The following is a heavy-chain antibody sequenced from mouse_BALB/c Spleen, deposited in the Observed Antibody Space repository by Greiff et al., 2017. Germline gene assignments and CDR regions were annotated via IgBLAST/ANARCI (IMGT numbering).Heavy chain of an antibody. CDR1: GFNIKDTY. Sequence: EVMLVESGAELVKPGASVKLSCTASGFNIKDTYMHWVKQRPEQGLEWIGRIDPANGNTKYDPKFQGKATITADTSSNTAYLQLSSLTSEDTAVYYCARSRITTVVHAMDYWGQGTSVTVSS. CDR2: IDPANGNT. J-gene: IGHJ4*01. D-gene: IGHD1-1*01. CDR3: ARSRITTVVHAMDY. V-gene: IGHV14-3*02.